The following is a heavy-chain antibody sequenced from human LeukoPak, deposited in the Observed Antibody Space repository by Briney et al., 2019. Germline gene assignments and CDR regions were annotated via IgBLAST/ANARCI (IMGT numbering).Heavy chain of an antibody. V-gene: IGHV3-23*01. J-gene: IGHJ4*02. Sequence: GGSLRLSCAGSGFTFRNYAMSWVRQAPGKGLEWVSVISSSGGSTYYADSVKGRFTISRDNSKNTLYLQMNSLRAEDTAVYYCAKDESSGYHYFDHWGQGTLVTVSS. CDR2: ISSSGGST. CDR1: GFTFRNYA. D-gene: IGHD3-22*01. CDR3: AKDESSGYHYFDH.